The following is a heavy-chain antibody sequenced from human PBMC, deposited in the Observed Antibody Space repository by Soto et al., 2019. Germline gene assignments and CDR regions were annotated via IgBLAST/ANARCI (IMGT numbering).Heavy chain of an antibody. V-gene: IGHV4-34*01. D-gene: IGHD3-10*01. J-gene: IGHJ5*02. CDR2: INHSGST. CDR3: ASVRGVPTPNWFDP. Sequence: SETLSLTCAVYGGSFSGYYWSWIRQPPGKGLEWIGEINHSGSTNYNPSLKSRVTISVDTSKNQFSLKLSSVTAAGTAVYYCASVRGVPTPNWFDPWGQGTLVTVSS. CDR1: GGSFSGYY.